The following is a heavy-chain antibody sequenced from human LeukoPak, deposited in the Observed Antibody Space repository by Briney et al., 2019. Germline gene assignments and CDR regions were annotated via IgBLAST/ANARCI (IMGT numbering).Heavy chain of an antibody. V-gene: IGHV1-24*01. D-gene: IGHD5-12*01. CDR3: ATGRSRYGYGDY. Sequence: ASVNVSCKVSGYTLTELSMHWVRQAPGKGLEWVGGFDPEDGETIYAQKFQGRVTMPEDTSTDTAYMELSSLRSEDTAVYYCATGRSRYGYGDYWGQGTLVTVSS. CDR1: GYTLTELS. J-gene: IGHJ4*02. CDR2: FDPEDGET.